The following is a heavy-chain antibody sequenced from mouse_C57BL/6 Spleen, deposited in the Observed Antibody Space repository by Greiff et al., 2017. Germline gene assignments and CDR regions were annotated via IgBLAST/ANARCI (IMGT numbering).Heavy chain of an antibody. J-gene: IGHJ2*01. CDR2: ISGGGGNT. CDR3: ARHGDYYYGSSYFDY. Sequence: EVQRVESGGGLVKPGGSLKLSCAASGFTFSSYTMSWVRQTPEKRLEWVATISGGGGNTYYPDSVKGRFTISRDNAKNTLYLQMSSLRSEDTALYYCARHGDYYYGSSYFDYWGQGTTLTVSS. CDR1: GFTFSSYT. D-gene: IGHD1-1*01. V-gene: IGHV5-9*01.